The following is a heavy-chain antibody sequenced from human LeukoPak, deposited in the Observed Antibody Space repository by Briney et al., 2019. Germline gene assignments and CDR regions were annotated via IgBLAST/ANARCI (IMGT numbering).Heavy chain of an antibody. Sequence: PGGSLRLSCAASGFTFSTHWMHWVRQVPGRGPVWVSRADGGGSSTSYADSVKGRFSISRDNAKRTLYLQMNGLSAEDTAVYYCARGPGSSGGAYVGDYWGHGTLVTVSS. CDR1: GFTFSTHW. V-gene: IGHV3-74*01. J-gene: IGHJ4*01. D-gene: IGHD3-22*01. CDR3: ARGPGSSGGAYVGDY. CDR2: ADGGGSST.